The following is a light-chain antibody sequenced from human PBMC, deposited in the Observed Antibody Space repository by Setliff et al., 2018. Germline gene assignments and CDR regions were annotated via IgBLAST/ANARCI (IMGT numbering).Light chain of an antibody. Sequence: QSALAQPAPVSGSPRQSITISCTGTSSDVGSYDLVSWFQQHPGKAPKLIIYEVSKRPSGVSNRFSGTKSANTASLTISGLRAEDEADYYCCSYAGNSTSDNYVFGTGTKVTVL. CDR1: SSDVGSYDL. V-gene: IGLV2-23*02. CDR3: CSYAGNSTSDNYV. CDR2: EVS. J-gene: IGLJ1*01.